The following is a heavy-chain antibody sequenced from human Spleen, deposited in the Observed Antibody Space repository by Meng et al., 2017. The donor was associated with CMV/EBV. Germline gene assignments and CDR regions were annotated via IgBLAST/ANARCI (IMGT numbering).Heavy chain of an antibody. J-gene: IGHJ6*02. V-gene: IGHV1-2*02. Sequence: ASVKVSCKASGYTFTAYHMHWVRQAPGQGLEWMGSINPNSGGTNYVQKFQGRVTMTRDTSISTAYMELSRLRSDDTAVYYCARVLMVYALYYYYGMDVWGQGTTVTVSS. CDR2: INPNSGGT. CDR1: GYTFTAYH. CDR3: ARVLMVYALYYYYGMDV. D-gene: IGHD2-8*01.